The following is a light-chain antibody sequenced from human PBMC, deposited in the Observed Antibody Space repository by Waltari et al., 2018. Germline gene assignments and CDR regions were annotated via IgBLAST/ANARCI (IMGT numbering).Light chain of an antibody. CDR3: CSYAGRATWA. Sequence: QSALTQPRSVSGSPGHSVTISCTGPSSDVGGFDYVSWYQQHPGKAPKLVIYDVNKRPSGVPDRFSGSKSGNTASLTISGLQADDEADYNCCSYAGRATWAFGGGTKLTVL. V-gene: IGLV2-11*01. CDR2: DVN. J-gene: IGLJ3*02. CDR1: SSDVGGFDY.